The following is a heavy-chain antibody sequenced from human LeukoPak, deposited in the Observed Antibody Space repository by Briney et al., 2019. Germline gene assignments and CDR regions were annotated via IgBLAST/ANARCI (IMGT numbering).Heavy chain of an antibody. Sequence: SETLSLTCTVSGGSISSYYRSWIRQPPGKGLEWIGYIYYSGSTNYNPSLKSRVTISVDTSKNQFSLKLNSVTAADTAVYYCARATRSWFDPWGQGTLVTVSS. CDR3: ARATRSWFDP. CDR2: IYYSGST. J-gene: IGHJ5*02. V-gene: IGHV4-59*08. CDR1: GGSISSYY.